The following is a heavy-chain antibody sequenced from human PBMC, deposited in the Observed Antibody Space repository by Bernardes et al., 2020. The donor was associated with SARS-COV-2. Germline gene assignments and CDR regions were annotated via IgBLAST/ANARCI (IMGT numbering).Heavy chain of an antibody. CDR2: LYYGATT. CDR1: GGFISGSTYY. Sequence: SETRSLTCSVSGGFISGSTYYWGWVRQPPGKGLEWIGSLYYGATTYYNSSLKSRVSMSVDTTTNHFALRMTSVTAADSAVYYCVRHWDHWGQGSLVTVSS. J-gene: IGHJ4*02. V-gene: IGHV4-39*01. CDR3: VRHWDH.